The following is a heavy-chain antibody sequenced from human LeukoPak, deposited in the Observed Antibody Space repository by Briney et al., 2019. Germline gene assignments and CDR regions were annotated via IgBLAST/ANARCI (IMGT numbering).Heavy chain of an antibody. CDR2: VSPYNGNT. CDR1: GYTFTDYD. J-gene: IGHJ4*02. CDR3: ARNGRVRRVVKDLFEY. V-gene: IGHV1-18*01. Sequence: ASVRVSCKTSGYTFTDYDITWVRQAPGQGLEWMGRVSPYNGNTYYSQTFQGRVTITKDTSTGTAYLDLKNLRADDTAMYYCARNGRVRRVVKDLFEYWGQGTLVAVSS. D-gene: IGHD3-10*01.